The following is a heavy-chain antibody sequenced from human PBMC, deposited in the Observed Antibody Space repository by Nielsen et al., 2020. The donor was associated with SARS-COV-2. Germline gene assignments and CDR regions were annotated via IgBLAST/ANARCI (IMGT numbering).Heavy chain of an antibody. D-gene: IGHD6-19*01. CDR1: VVSISSVGYY. Sequence: SDTLSLTCTFSVVSISSVGYYWSWIRQHPGKGLEWIGYIYYSGSTYYNPSLKSRVTISVDTSKNQFSLKLSSVTAADTAVYYCARERFSGKGYYYYYGMDVWGQGTTITVSS. J-gene: IGHJ6*02. CDR3: ARERFSGKGYYYYYGMDV. CDR2: IYYSGST. V-gene: IGHV4-31*03.